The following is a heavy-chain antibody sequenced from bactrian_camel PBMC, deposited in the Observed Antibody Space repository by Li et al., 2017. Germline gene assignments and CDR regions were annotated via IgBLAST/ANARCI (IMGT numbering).Heavy chain of an antibody. V-gene: IGHV3S40*01. CDR1: GFSFSTYG. J-gene: IGHJ6*01. Sequence: DVQLVESGGGLVQPGGSLRLSWAGSGFSFSTYGMAWVRQAPGKGLEWVSTISYGGDYTYYADSVKGRFGISRDNAKDMVYLQMNKLKPEDTAMYYCAADFAPLHSNNPLSTGSYGYWGQGTQVTVS. D-gene: IGHD2*01. CDR2: ISYGGDYT. CDR3: AADFAPLHSNNPLSTGSYGY.